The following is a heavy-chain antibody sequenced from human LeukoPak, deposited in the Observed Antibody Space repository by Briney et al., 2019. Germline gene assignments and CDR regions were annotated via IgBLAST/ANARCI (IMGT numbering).Heavy chain of an antibody. J-gene: IGHJ6*03. Sequence: SETLSLTCTVSGGSISSYYRSWIRQPAGKGLEWIGRIYTSGSTNYNPSLKSRVTMSVDTSKNQFSLKLSSVTAADTAVYYCARGTWQQLYYYYYMDVWGKGTTVTISS. D-gene: IGHD6-13*01. CDR2: IYTSGST. CDR3: ARGTWQQLYYYYYMDV. V-gene: IGHV4-4*07. CDR1: GGSISSYY.